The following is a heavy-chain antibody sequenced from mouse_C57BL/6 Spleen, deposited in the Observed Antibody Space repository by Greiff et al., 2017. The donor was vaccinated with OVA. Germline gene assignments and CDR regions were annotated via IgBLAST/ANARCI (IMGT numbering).Heavy chain of an antibody. CDR3: ARRDGYEYFDY. D-gene: IGHD2-2*01. J-gene: IGHJ2*01. CDR2: IYPGDGDT. Sequence: VQRVESGPELVKPGASVKISCKASGYAFSSSWMNWVKQRPGKGLEWIGRIYPGDGDTNYNGKFKGKATLTADKSSSTAYMQLSSLTSEDSAVYFCARRDGYEYFDYWGQGTTLTVSS. V-gene: IGHV1-82*01. CDR1: GYAFSSSW.